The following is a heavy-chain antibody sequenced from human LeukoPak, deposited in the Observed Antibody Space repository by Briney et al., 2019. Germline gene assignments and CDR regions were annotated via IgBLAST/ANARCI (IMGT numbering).Heavy chain of an antibody. CDR3: ANLGPAYYDILTGYYRDYYYYYMDV. V-gene: IGHV3-23*01. CDR1: GFTFSSYA. J-gene: IGHJ6*03. CDR2: ISGSGGST. D-gene: IGHD3-9*01. Sequence: PGGSLRLSCAASGFTFSSYAMSWVRQAPGKGLEWVSAISGSGGSTYYADSVKGRFTISRDNSKNTLYLQMNSLRAEDTAVYYCANLGPAYYDILTGYYRDYYYYYMDVWGKGTTVTVSS.